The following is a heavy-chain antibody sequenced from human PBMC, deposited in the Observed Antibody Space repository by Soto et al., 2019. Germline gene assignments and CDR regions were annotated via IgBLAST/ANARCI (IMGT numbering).Heavy chain of an antibody. J-gene: IGHJ6*02. CDR3: ASSSSWYYYGMDV. CDR2: INSDGSST. CDR1: GFTFSSYW. V-gene: IGHV3-74*01. D-gene: IGHD6-6*01. Sequence: PGGSLRLSCAASGFTFSSYWMHWVRQAPGKGLVWVSRINSDGSSTSYADSVKGRFTISRDNAKNTLYLQMNSLRAEDTAVYYCASSSSWYYYGMDVWGQGTTVTVSS.